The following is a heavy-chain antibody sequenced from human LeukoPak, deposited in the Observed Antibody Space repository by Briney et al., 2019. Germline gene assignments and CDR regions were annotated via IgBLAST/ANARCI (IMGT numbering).Heavy chain of an antibody. CDR3: AREGVFSGPFGNYFDS. CDR2: ISYDGSNK. J-gene: IGHJ4*02. Sequence: PGGSLRLSCAASGFTFSSYAMHWVRQAPGKGLEWVAVISYDGSNKYYADSVKGRFTISRDNSKNTLYLQMNSLRAEDTAVYYCAREGVFSGPFGNYFDSWGQGTLVTVSS. CDR1: GFTFSSYA. V-gene: IGHV3-30-3*01. D-gene: IGHD6-19*01.